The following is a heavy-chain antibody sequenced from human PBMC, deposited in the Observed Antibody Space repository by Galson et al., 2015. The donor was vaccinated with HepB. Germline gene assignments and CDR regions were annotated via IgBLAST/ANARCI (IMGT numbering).Heavy chain of an antibody. CDR2: ISAYNGNT. Sequence: SVKVSCKASGYTFAHYGIAWVRQAPGQGLEWMGWISAYNGNTDSTQELQGGLTMTTDTSTSTAFMVLRSLKYGDTAVYFCVRVGAGPSLDIWGQGTMVTVSS. D-gene: IGHD1-26*01. J-gene: IGHJ3*02. V-gene: IGHV1-18*01. CDR1: GYTFAHYG. CDR3: VRVGAGPSLDI.